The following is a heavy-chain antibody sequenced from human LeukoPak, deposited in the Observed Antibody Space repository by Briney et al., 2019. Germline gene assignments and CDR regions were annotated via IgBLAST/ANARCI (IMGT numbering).Heavy chain of an antibody. D-gene: IGHD3-16*01. J-gene: IGHJ6*03. CDR1: GFTFRSYD. V-gene: IGHV3-13*01. Sequence: GGSLRLSCAASGFTFRSYDMHWVRQTTGKGLEWVSGIGTAGDTYYRGSVKGRFTISRDSAKNSLYLQMNSLRVEDTAVYYCAKAPRFGDHATEYYYYYMHVWGKGTTVTVSS. CDR3: AKAPRFGDHATEYYYYYMHV. CDR2: IGTAGDT.